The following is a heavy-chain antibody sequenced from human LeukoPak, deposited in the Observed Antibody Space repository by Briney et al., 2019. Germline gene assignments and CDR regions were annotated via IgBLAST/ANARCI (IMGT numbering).Heavy chain of an antibody. CDR1: GFSLSTSGLR. CDR2: IDWADDK. Sequence: GSGPALVKPTQTLTLTCTFSGFSLSTSGLRVSWIREPPGTALERLARIDWADDKYYSTSLKTRLTISNDTCKNQVVLTMTNIDPVDTATYYCGRNYYDSSGYYRYFDYWGQGTLVTVSS. D-gene: IGHD3-22*01. CDR3: GRNYYDSSGYYRYFDY. J-gene: IGHJ4*02. V-gene: IGHV2-70*04.